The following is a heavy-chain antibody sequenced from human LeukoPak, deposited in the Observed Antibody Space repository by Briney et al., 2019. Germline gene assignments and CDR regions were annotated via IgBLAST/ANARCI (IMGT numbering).Heavy chain of an antibody. J-gene: IGHJ3*02. CDR2: IYTGGST. CDR3: TRGPFVRYGFDN. CDR1: GFTVSTNY. Sequence: GGSLRLSCAASGFTVSTNYMSWVRQAPGKGLEWVSVIYTGGSTQYADSVMGRLTISRDTSKNTLYLQMNSLRDEDTAIYCCTRGPFVRYGFDNWGQGTMVTVSS. D-gene: IGHD3-10*02. V-gene: IGHV3-53*01.